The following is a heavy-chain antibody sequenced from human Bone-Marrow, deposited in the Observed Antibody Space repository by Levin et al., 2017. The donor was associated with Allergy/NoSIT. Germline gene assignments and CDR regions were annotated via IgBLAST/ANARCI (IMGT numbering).Heavy chain of an antibody. D-gene: IGHD2-21*02. CDR2: IVVGSGNT. Sequence: RGESLKISCKASGFTFTSSAVQWVRQARGQRLEWIGWIVVGSGNTNYAQKFQERVTITRDMSTSTAYMELSSLRSEDTAVYYCAAEVHCGGDCYPSFDYWGQGTLVTVSS. CDR3: AAEVHCGGDCYPSFDY. J-gene: IGHJ4*02. V-gene: IGHV1-58*01. CDR1: GFTFTSSA.